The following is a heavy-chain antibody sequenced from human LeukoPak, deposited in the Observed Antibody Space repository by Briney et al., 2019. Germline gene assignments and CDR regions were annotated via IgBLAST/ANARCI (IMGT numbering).Heavy chain of an antibody. CDR1: GGSVSSGSYY. CDR2: IYYSGST. V-gene: IGHV4-61*01. D-gene: IGHD4-17*01. Sequence: SETLSLTCTVSGGSVSSGSYYWSWIRQPPGKGLEWIGYIYYSGSTNYNPSLKSRVTMSVDTSKNQFSLKLSSVTAADTAAYYCARGVTTVTRTSSWYFDLWGRGTLVTVSS. CDR3: ARGVTTVTRTSSWYFDL. J-gene: IGHJ2*01.